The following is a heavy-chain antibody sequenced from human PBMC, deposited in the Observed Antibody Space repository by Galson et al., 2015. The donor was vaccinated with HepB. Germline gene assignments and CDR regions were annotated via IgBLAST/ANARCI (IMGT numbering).Heavy chain of an antibody. D-gene: IGHD6-19*01. J-gene: IGHJ6*02. CDR2: IIPILGIA. V-gene: IGHV1-69*04. CDR1: GGTFSSYA. CDR3: ARELQWPGGYYYGMDV. Sequence: SVKVSCKASGGTFSSYAISWVRQAPGKGLEWMGSIIPILGIANYAQKFQGRVTITADKSTSTAYMELSSLRSEDTAVYYCARELQWPGGYYYGMDVWGQGTTVTVSS.